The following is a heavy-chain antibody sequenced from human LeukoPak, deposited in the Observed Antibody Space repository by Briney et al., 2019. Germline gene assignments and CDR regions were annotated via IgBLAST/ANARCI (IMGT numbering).Heavy chain of an antibody. Sequence: GGSLRLSCAASGFTFSDYWMTWVRQAPGKGLEWVANIKKDGSEKYYQDSVKGRFTISRGNAKNSLYLQMNSLRAEDTAVYYCARDVRGGHFDYWGQGTLVTVSS. D-gene: IGHD2-15*01. J-gene: IGHJ4*02. CDR2: IKKDGSEK. CDR1: GFTFSDYW. CDR3: ARDVRGGHFDY. V-gene: IGHV3-7*01.